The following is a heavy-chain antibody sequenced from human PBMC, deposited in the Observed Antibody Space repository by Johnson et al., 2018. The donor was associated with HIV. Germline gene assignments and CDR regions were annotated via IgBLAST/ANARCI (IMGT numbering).Heavy chain of an antibody. CDR3: ASRTGWDAFDI. J-gene: IGHJ3*02. Sequence: EKLVESGGGVVRPGGSLRLSCAASGFTFDDYGMSWVRQAPGKGLEWVSGINWNGGSTGYADSVKGRFTISRDNSKNTLYLQMNSLRAEDTAVYYCASRTGWDAFDIWGQGTMVTVSS. CDR1: GFTFDDYG. V-gene: IGHV3-20*04. D-gene: IGHD7-27*01. CDR2: INWNGGST.